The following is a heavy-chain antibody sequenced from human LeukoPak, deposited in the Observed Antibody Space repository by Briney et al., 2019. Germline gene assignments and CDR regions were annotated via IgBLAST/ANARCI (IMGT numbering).Heavy chain of an antibody. CDR1: GYTFTSYG. V-gene: IGHV1-18*01. CDR3: ARGMIPNNWLDP. D-gene: IGHD3-16*01. J-gene: IGHJ5*02. CDR2: ISAYNSNT. Sequence: ASVKVSCKASGYTFTSYGISCVPQAPRQGLEWMAWISAYNSNTNYAQKLKGRVTMTTDTSTSTAYMELRSLRADDTAVYYCARGMIPNNWLDPWGQGTLVTVSS.